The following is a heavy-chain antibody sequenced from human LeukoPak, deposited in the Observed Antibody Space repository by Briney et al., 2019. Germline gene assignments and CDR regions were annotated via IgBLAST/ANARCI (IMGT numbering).Heavy chain of an antibody. D-gene: IGHD2-15*01. CDR2: IIPIFGTA. Sequence: VASVKVSCKASGYTFTNYDINWVRQATGQGLEWMGGIIPIFGTANYAQKFQGRVTITADESTSTAYMELSSLRSEDTAVYYCARAHSYPDAFDIWGQGTMVTVSS. V-gene: IGHV1-69*13. J-gene: IGHJ3*02. CDR3: ARAHSYPDAFDI. CDR1: GYTFTNYD.